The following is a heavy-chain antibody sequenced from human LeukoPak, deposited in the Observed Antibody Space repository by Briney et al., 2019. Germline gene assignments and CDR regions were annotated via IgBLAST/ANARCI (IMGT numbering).Heavy chain of an antibody. D-gene: IGHD1-26*01. Sequence: ASVKVSCKASGYTFTSYGISWVRQAPGQGLEWMGWISAYNGNTNYAQKLQGRVTMTTDTPTSTAYMELRSLRSDDTAVYYCARDHTQWELLAPDAFDIWGQGTMVTVSS. CDR3: ARDHTQWELLAPDAFDI. CDR2: ISAYNGNT. V-gene: IGHV1-18*01. CDR1: GYTFTSYG. J-gene: IGHJ3*02.